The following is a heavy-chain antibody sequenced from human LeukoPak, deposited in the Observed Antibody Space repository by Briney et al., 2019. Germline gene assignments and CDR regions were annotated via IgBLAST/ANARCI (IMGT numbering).Heavy chain of an antibody. CDR3: ARVFDDYYDSSADPPLWFDP. CDR2: VYYSGSP. D-gene: IGHD3-22*01. CDR1: GVSISSYF. V-gene: IGHV4-59*01. J-gene: IGHJ5*02. Sequence: SSETLSLTCTVSGVSISSYFWSWLRQPPGMGLEWIGYVYYSGSPNYNPSLKSRVTISVDTSKSQFSLRLRSVTAADTAVYYCARVFDDYYDSSADPPLWFDPWGQGTLVTVSS.